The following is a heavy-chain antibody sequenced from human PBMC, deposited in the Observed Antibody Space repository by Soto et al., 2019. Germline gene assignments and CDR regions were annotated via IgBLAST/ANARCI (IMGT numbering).Heavy chain of an antibody. CDR1: GFTFSSCA. V-gene: IGHV3-30-3*01. Sequence: QVQLVESGGGVVQPGRSLRLSCAASGFTFSSCAMHWVRQAPGKGLEWVAVISYDGSNKYYADSVKGRFTVSRDNSKNTLYLQVNSLRAEDTAVYYCARDKRDLRFLEWSYYFGYWGQGTLVTVSS. CDR2: ISYDGSNK. CDR3: ARDKRDLRFLEWSYYFGY. D-gene: IGHD3-3*01. J-gene: IGHJ4*02.